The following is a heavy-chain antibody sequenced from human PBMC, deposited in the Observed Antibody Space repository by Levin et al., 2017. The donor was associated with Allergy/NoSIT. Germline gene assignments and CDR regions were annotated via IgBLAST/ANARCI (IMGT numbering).Heavy chain of an antibody. V-gene: IGHV4-30-2*01. Sequence: SETLSLTCAVSGGSISSGGYSWSWIRQPPGKGLEWIGYIYHSGSTYYNPSLKSRVTISVDRSKNQFSLKLSSVTAADTAVYYCASREQQLVDAFESWGQGTMVTVSA. J-gene: IGHJ3*02. CDR1: GGSISSGGYS. CDR2: IYHSGST. D-gene: IGHD6-13*01. CDR3: ASREQQLVDAFES.